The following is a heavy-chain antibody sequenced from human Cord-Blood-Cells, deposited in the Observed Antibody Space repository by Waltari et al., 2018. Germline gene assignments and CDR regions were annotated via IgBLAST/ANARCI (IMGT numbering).Heavy chain of an antibody. D-gene: IGHD6-6*01. J-gene: IGHJ3*02. CDR3: ARDLGSSPLDAFDI. V-gene: IGHV3-53*01. Sequence: EVLLVESGGGLIQPGGSLRLSCAASGFTVSRHYMSWVRPAPGKGLEWVSVIYSGGSKNYADSVKGRFTISRDNSKNTLYLQMNSLRAEDTAVYYCARDLGSSPLDAFDIWGQGTMVTVSS. CDR2: IYSGGSK. CDR1: GFTVSRHY.